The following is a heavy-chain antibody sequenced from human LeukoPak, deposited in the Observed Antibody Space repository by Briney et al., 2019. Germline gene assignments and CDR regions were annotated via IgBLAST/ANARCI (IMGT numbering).Heavy chain of an antibody. V-gene: IGHV4-34*01. CDR1: GGSFSGYY. D-gene: IGHD4-17*01. Sequence: PSETLSLTCAVYGGSFSGYYWSWIRQPPGKGLEWIGEINHSGSTNYNPSLKSRVTISVDTSKNQFSLKLSSVTAADTAVYYCARGYVSPTVTTYNWFDPWGQGTLVTVSS. CDR2: INHSGST. CDR3: ARGYVSPTVTTYNWFDP. J-gene: IGHJ5*02.